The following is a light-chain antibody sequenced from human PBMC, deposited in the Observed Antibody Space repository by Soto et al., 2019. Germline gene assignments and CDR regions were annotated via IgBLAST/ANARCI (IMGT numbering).Light chain of an antibody. V-gene: IGLV2-14*01. CDR1: RSDVGGYNF. CDR3: SSYTTSNTHVV. J-gene: IGLJ2*01. Sequence: QSALTQPASVSGSPGQSITISCTGTRSDVGGYNFVSWYQQYPDKAPRLMIYDVSNRPSGVSNRFSGSKSGNTASLTISGLQAEDEADYYCSSYTTSNTHVVFGGGTKLTVL. CDR2: DVS.